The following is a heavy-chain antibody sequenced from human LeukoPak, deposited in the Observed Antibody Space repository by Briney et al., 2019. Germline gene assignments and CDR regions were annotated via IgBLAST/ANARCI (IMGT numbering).Heavy chain of an antibody. D-gene: IGHD3-10*01. CDR1: AYTFTSHY. CDR3: ARGTERSYSHYYYGMDV. CDR2: INPSGGSSGGST. Sequence: SASLPCTASAYTFTSHYIHRVRHAPAQGLEWIAIINPSGGSSGGSTSYAQNFQGRVTMTRDTSTRTVYMELSSLRSEDTALYYCARGTERSYSHYYYGMDVWGQGTTVTVSS. J-gene: IGHJ6*02. V-gene: IGHV1-46*01.